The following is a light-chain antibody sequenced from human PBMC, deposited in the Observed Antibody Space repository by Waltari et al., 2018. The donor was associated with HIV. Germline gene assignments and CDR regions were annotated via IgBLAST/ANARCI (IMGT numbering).Light chain of an antibody. Sequence: DIVMTQSPDSLAVSLGERATVNCKSSQSVLYSSKNKNYLAWYQQKPGQPPKLLIYWASTRESGVPDRFSGSGSGTDFTLTISSLQAEGVAVYYCQQYYGTPPTFGQGTKVEIK. CDR2: WAS. V-gene: IGKV4-1*01. CDR3: QQYYGTPPT. J-gene: IGKJ1*01. CDR1: QSVLYSSKNKNY.